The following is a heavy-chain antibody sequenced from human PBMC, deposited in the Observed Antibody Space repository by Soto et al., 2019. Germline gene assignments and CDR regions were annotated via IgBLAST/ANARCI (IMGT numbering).Heavy chain of an antibody. J-gene: IGHJ6*02. D-gene: IGHD1-26*01. V-gene: IGHV3-21*01. CDR1: GFTFSSYA. CDR2: ISSSSSYI. CDR3: ARGVGPGGMDV. Sequence: GGSLRLSCAASGFTFSSYAMSWVRQAPGKGLEWVSSISSSSSYIYYADSVKGRFTISRDNAKNSLYLQMNSLRAEDTAVYYCARGVGPGGMDVWGQGTTVTVSS.